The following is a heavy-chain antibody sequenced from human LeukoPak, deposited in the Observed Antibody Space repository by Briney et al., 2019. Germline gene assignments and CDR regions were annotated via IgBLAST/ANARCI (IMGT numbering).Heavy chain of an antibody. D-gene: IGHD2-2*01. V-gene: IGHV3-23*01. Sequence: PGGSLTLSCAAYGFTFSSYDMSWVRQAPGKGLEWVSSITLSGANTFYADSVMGRFTISRDNSKNTLYLQMNSLSAEDTAVYYCAKRGNPAVGHHYLDVWGEGTPVSVSS. CDR1: GFTFSSYD. CDR2: ITLSGANT. CDR3: AKRGNPAVGHHYLDV. J-gene: IGHJ6*03.